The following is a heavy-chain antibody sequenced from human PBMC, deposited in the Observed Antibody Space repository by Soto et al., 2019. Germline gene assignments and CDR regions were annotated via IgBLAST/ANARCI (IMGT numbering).Heavy chain of an antibody. CDR3: ARTLRLLEWSDLGGY. J-gene: IGHJ4*02. CDR2: INPSGGST. D-gene: IGHD3-3*01. CDR1: GKTFTSTY. Sequence: ASVKVPCKASGKTFTSTYLTWVRQAPGQGLEWMGIINPSGGSTSYAQKFQGRVTMTRDTSTSTVYMELSSLRSEDTAVYYCARTLRLLEWSDLGGYWGQGTLVTVSS. V-gene: IGHV1-46*03.